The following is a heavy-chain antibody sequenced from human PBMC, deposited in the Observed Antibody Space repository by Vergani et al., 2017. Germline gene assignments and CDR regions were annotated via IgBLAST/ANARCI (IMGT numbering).Heavy chain of an antibody. Sequence: QLQLQESGPGLVKPSETLSLTCTVSGGSISSSSYYWGWIRQPPGKGLEWIGSIYYSGSTYYTPSLKSRVTISVDTSKNQFSLKLSSVTAADTAVYYCASLSGVYDYVWGSYRYYFDYWGQGTLVTVSS. J-gene: IGHJ4*02. CDR3: ASLSGVYDYVWGSYRYYFDY. V-gene: IGHV4-39*01. CDR1: GGSISSSSYY. CDR2: IYYSGST. D-gene: IGHD3-16*02.